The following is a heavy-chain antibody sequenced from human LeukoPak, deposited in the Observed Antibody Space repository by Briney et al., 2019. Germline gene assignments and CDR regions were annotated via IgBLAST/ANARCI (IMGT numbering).Heavy chain of an antibody. CDR1: GYTFTGYY. CDR3: ARGLTPHCSGGSCSLYYFDY. J-gene: IGHJ4*02. V-gene: IGHV1-2*04. D-gene: IGHD2-15*01. CDR2: INPNSGGT. Sequence: ASVKVSCKASGYTFTGYYMHWVRQAPGQGLEWMGWINPNSGGTNYAQKFQGWVTMTRDTSISTAYMELSRLRSDDTAVYCCARGLTPHCSGGSCSLYYFDYWGQGTLVTVSS.